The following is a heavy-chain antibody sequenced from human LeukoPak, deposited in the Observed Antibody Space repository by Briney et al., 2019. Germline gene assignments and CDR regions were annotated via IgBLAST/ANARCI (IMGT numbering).Heavy chain of an antibody. CDR1: GFTFSDYY. Sequence: GGSLRLSCAASGFTFSDYYMIWIRQAPGKGLEWISYISSSSSYTNYVDSVQGRFTISRDNAKSSLYLQMNSLRAEDTAVYYCARVVSVSSYYFDCWGQGTLVTVSS. D-gene: IGHD5/OR15-5a*01. CDR2: ISSSSSYT. V-gene: IGHV3-11*05. CDR3: ARVVSVSSYYFDC. J-gene: IGHJ4*02.